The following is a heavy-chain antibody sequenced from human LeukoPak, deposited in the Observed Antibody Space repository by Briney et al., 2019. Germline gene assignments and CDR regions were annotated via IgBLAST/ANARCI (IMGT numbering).Heavy chain of an antibody. V-gene: IGHV1-69-2*01. CDR1: GYTFTDYY. J-gene: IGHJ6*03. CDR2: VDPEDGET. D-gene: IGHD2-8*01. CDR3: ATEGGDCTNGVCYTHYYYYYMDV. Sequence: ASVKVSCKASGYTFTDYYMHWVQQAPGKGLEWMGRVDPEDGETIYAEKFQGRVTITADTSTDTAYMELSSLRSEDTAVYYCATEGGDCTNGVCYTHYYYYYMDVWGKGTTVTVYS.